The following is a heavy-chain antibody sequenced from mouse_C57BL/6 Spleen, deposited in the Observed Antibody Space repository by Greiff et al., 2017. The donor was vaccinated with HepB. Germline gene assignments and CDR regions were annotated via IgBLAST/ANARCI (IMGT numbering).Heavy chain of an antibody. D-gene: IGHD2-4*01. CDR1: GYAFSSYW. J-gene: IGHJ3*01. Sequence: VQLQQSGAELVKPGASVKISCKASGYAFSSYWMNWVKQRPGKGLEWIGQIYPGDGDTNYNGKFKGKATLTADKSSSTAYMQLSSLTSEDSAVYFCARSGDYDGIWFAYWGQGTLVTVSA. CDR3: ARSGDYDGIWFAY. CDR2: IYPGDGDT. V-gene: IGHV1-80*01.